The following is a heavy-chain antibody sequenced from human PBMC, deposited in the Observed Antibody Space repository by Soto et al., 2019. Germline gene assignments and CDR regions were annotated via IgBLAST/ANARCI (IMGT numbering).Heavy chain of an antibody. CDR3: ASAVAGTHDAFDI. J-gene: IGHJ3*02. CDR2: ISAYNGNT. CDR1: GYTFTSYG. Sequence: ASVKVSCKASGYTFTSYGISWVRQAPGQGLEWMGWISAYNGNTNYAQKLQGRVTMTTDTSTSTAYMELRSLRSDDTAVYYCASAVAGTHDAFDIWAQGTMVTVSS. V-gene: IGHV1-18*01. D-gene: IGHD6-19*01.